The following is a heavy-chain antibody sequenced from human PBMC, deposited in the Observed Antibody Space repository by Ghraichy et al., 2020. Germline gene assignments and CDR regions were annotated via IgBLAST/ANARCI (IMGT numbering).Heavy chain of an antibody. V-gene: IGHV3-64D*06. CDR3: VRRHTSSWNWFDP. CDR2: ITGDGVRT. D-gene: IGHD6-13*01. CDR1: GFSFSTHA. Sequence: GESLNISCSASGFSFSTHAMSWVRQAPGKGLEYVSTITGDGVRTYYADSVKGRFAISRDNSRNTMFLQMSSLKTDDMAVYYCVRRHTSSWNWFDPWGQGTLVTVSS. J-gene: IGHJ5*02.